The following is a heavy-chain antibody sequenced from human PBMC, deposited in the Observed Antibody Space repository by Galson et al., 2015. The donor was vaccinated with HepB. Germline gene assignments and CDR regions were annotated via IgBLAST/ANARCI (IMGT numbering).Heavy chain of an antibody. J-gene: IGHJ4*02. CDR3: ARGHTVTSWASPIDY. CDR1: GFTFSSYS. CDR2: ISSSSSTI. Sequence: LRLSCAASGFTFSSYSMNWVRQAPGKGLEWVSYISSSSSTIYYADSVKGRFTISRDNAKNSLYLQMNSLGAEDTAVYYCARGHTVTSWASPIDYWGQGTLVTVSS. D-gene: IGHD4-17*01. V-gene: IGHV3-48*01.